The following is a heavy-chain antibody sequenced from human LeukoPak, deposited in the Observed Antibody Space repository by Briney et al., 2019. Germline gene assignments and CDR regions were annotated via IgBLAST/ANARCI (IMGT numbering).Heavy chain of an antibody. D-gene: IGHD1-7*01. V-gene: IGHV3-21*04. J-gene: IGHJ4*02. Sequence: PGGSLRLSCAASGFTFSSYSMNWVRQAPGKGLEWVSSISSSSSYIYYADSVKGRFTISRDNAKNSLYLQMNSLRAEDTALYYCARDGLTPNWNSPMGYFDYWGQGTLVTVSS. CDR1: GFTFSSYS. CDR2: ISSSSSYI. CDR3: ARDGLTPNWNSPMGYFDY.